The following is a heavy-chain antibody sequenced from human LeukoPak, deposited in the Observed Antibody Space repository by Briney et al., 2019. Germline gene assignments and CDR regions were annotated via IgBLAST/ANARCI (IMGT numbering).Heavy chain of an antibody. Sequence: ASVKVSCKASGGTFSSYAMSWVRQAPGQGLEWMGGIIPIFGTANYAQKFQGRVTITADESTSTAYMELSSLRSEDTAVYYCARFPDYGDYGWFDPWGQGTLVTVSS. J-gene: IGHJ5*02. CDR2: IIPIFGTA. D-gene: IGHD4-17*01. CDR3: ARFPDYGDYGWFDP. V-gene: IGHV1-69*13. CDR1: GGTFSSYA.